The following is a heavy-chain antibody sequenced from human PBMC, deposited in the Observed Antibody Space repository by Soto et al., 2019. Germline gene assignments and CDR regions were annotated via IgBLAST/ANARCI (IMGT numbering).Heavy chain of an antibody. V-gene: IGHV4-39*01. J-gene: IGHJ4*02. CDR3: ARQGSY. CDR2: IYFNGKT. CDR1: GVSISDTSYY. Sequence: QLQLQESGPGLVKPSETLSLTCNVSGVSISDTSYYWGWIRQPPGKGLEWIGTIYFNGKTFYNPSLNSRLTISVHTSKNQISLRLTSVTAADTAVYYCARQGSYWGQGTLVAVSS.